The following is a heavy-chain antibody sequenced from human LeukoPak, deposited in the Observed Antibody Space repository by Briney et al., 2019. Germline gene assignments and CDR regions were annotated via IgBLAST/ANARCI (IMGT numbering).Heavy chain of an antibody. D-gene: IGHD3-22*01. Sequence: SETLSLTCTVFGGSISSGGYYWSWIRQHPGKGLERIGYIYYSGSTYYNPSLKSRVTISVDTSKNQFSLKLSSVTAADTAVYYCASGVRSGYTNWFDPWGQGTLVTVSS. CDR2: IYYSGST. CDR3: ASGVRSGYTNWFDP. J-gene: IGHJ5*02. CDR1: GGSISSGGYY. V-gene: IGHV4-31*03.